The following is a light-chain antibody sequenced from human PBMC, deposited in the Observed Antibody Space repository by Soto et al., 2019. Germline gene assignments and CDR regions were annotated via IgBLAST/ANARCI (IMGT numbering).Light chain of an antibody. CDR2: DVS. CDR3: CSYAGNNNLWV. V-gene: IGLV2-11*01. Sequence: QYALTQPRSVSGSPGQSVTISCTGTNSDIGGYNYVSWYQQHPGKAPKVMIYDVSRRPSGVPDRFSGSKSGNTASLTISGLQAEDEADYYCCSYAGNNNLWVFGGGTKLTVL. CDR1: NSDIGGYNY. J-gene: IGLJ3*02.